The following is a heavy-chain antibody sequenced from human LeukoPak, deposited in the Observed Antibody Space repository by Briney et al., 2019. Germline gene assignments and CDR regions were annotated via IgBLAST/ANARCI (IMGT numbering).Heavy chain of an antibody. J-gene: IGHJ6*03. CDR2: ISSSSSYI. CDR3: ARYVVLMVYAMGYYMDV. D-gene: IGHD2-8*01. CDR1: GFTFSSYS. Sequence: PGGSLRLSCAASGFTFSSYSMNWVRQAPGKGLEWVSSISSSSSYIYYADSVKGRFTISRDNAKNSLYLQMNSLRAEDTAVYYCARYVVLMVYAMGYYMDVWGKGTTVTVSS. V-gene: IGHV3-21*01.